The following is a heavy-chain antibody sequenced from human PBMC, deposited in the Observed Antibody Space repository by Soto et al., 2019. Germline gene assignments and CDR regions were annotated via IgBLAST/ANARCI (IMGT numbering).Heavy chain of an antibody. Sequence: GASVKVSCKPSGYTFTNHAIHWVRQAPGQSLEWMGWVDTGNGNTKYSQKFQGRVTISRDTFAKIVDMDLSSLRSEDTAVYYCAREVVGGTWPVIFDYWGRGTLVTVSS. V-gene: IGHV1-3*04. CDR1: GYTFTNHA. J-gene: IGHJ4*02. CDR3: AREVVGGTWPVIFDY. CDR2: VDTGNGNT.